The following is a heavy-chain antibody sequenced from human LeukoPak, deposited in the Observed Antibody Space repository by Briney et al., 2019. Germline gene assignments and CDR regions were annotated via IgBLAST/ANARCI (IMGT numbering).Heavy chain of an antibody. Sequence: PGGSLRLSCAASGFTVSSNYMSWVRQAPGKGLECVSVISSGGSTYYADSVKGRFTISRDNSKNTLYLQINSLRAEDTSVYYCARSGSYYELNYWGQGTLVTVSS. J-gene: IGHJ4*02. CDR2: ISSGGST. D-gene: IGHD1-26*01. CDR1: GFTVSSNY. V-gene: IGHV3-53*01. CDR3: ARSGSYYELNY.